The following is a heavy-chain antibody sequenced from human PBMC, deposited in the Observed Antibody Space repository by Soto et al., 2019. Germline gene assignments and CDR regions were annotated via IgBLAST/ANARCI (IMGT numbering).Heavy chain of an antibody. V-gene: IGHV3-23*01. J-gene: IGHJ5*02. Sequence: GGTLRLSGVASGLPFSSYPMSWVRQAPGKGLEWVSAISPRGGTTYYADSVKGRFNISGDNSKNTLYLQMHTLTNDDTAVYYCAKFLGGLYYSESTGYSYLNWIETWGQETLVTISS. CDR3: AKFLGGLYYSESTGYSYLNWIET. CDR1: GLPFSSYP. D-gene: IGHD3-22*01. CDR2: ISPRGGTT.